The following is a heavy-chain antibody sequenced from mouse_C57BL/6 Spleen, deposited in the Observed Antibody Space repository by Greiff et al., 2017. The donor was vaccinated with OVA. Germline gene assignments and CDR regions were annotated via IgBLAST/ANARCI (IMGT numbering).Heavy chain of an antibody. Sequence: EVMLVESGGGLVKPGGSLKLSCAASGFTFSSYAMSWVRQTPEKRLEWVATISDGGSYTYYPDNVKGRFTISRDNAKNNLYLQMSHLKSEDTAMYYCARVGRYYAMDYWGQGTSVTVSS. V-gene: IGHV5-4*03. CDR1: GFTFSSYA. J-gene: IGHJ4*01. CDR2: ISDGGSYT. CDR3: ARVGRYYAMDY. D-gene: IGHD4-1*01.